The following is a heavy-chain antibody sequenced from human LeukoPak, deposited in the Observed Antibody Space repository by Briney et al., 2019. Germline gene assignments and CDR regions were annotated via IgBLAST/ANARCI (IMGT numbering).Heavy chain of an antibody. J-gene: IGHJ4*02. Sequence: GGSLRLSCAASGFTVSSNCMSWVRQAPGKGLEWVSVIYSGGSTYYADSVKGRFTISRDNSKNTLYLQMNSLRAEDTAVYYCAKGGYSGYDYEGEYFDYWGQGTLVTVSS. V-gene: IGHV3-53*01. D-gene: IGHD5-12*01. CDR3: AKGGYSGYDYEGEYFDY. CDR1: GFTVSSNC. CDR2: IYSGGST.